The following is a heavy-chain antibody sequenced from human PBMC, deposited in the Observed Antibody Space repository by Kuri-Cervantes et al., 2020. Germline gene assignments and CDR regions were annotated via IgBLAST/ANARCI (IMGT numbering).Heavy chain of an antibody. V-gene: IGHV4-34*01. CDR1: GGSFGNYY. CDR2: INHSGST. Sequence: ESLKISCAVYGGSFGNYYWSWIRQPPGKGLEWIGEINHSGSTHYNPSLKSRVTISVDTSKIQFSLKLSSVTAADTAVYYCARPYYYYYYMDVWGKGTTVTVSS. CDR3: ARPYYYYYYMDV. J-gene: IGHJ6*03.